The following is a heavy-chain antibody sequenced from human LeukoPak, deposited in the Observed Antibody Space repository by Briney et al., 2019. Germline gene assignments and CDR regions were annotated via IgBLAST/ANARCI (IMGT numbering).Heavy chain of an antibody. CDR1: GGSISSYH. D-gene: IGHD6-19*01. Sequence: SETLSLTRTVSGGSISSYHWSWIREPAGKGLEWVGRIYSSGSTKYNPSLKSRVTMSVDTSKNQFSLKLSSVTAADTAVYYCARVTDSSGWYALDYWGQGTLVTVSS. V-gene: IGHV4-4*07. CDR3: ARVTDSSGWYALDY. J-gene: IGHJ4*02. CDR2: IYSSGST.